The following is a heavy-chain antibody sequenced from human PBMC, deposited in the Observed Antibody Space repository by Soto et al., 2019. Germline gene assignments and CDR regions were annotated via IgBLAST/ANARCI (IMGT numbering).Heavy chain of an antibody. Sequence: QVQLVQSGAEVKKPGSSVKVSCKASGGTFSSYAINWVRQAPGQGLEWMGGIIPIFGTADYAQKFQGRVTITADESTSTAYVELSSLRSEDTAVYYCASSITGSPNYYYGMDVWGQGTTVTVSS. J-gene: IGHJ6*02. CDR1: GGTFSSYA. D-gene: IGHD1-20*01. CDR2: IIPIFGTA. CDR3: ASSITGSPNYYYGMDV. V-gene: IGHV1-69*12.